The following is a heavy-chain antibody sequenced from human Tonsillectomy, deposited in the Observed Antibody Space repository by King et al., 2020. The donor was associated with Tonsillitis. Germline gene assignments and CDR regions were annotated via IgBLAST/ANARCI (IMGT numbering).Heavy chain of an antibody. CDR3: ARHIGSSRAFDI. D-gene: IGHD2-2*03. V-gene: IGHV4-59*01. CDR2: IYDSGNT. CDR1: GGSIRSYY. Sequence: QLQESGPGLVKPSETLSLTCTVSGGSIRSYYWSLIRQPPGKGLEWIGYIYDSGNTNYNPSPKSRGTISVDTSKNQFSLKLTSVTAADTAVYYCARHIGSSRAFDIWGQGTMVSVSS. J-gene: IGHJ3*02.